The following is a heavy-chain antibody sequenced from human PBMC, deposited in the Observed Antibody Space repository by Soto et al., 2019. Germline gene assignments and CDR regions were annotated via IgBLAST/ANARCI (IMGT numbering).Heavy chain of an antibody. J-gene: IGHJ4*02. CDR1: GFTFSSYA. CDR3: ARDGGGSSSWYY. CDR2: ISYDGSNK. V-gene: IGHV3-30*04. D-gene: IGHD6-13*01. Sequence: GVSLRLSCAASGFTFSSYAMHWVRQAPGKGLEWVAVISYDGSNKYYADSVKGRFTISRDNSKNTLYLQMNSLRAEDTAVYYCARDGGGSSSWYYWGQGTLVTVSS.